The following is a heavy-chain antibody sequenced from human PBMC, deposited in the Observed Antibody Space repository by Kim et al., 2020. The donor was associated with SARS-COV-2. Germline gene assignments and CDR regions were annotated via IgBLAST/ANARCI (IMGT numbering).Heavy chain of an antibody. CDR3: AKADQRLWLGGTCAFDI. CDR1: GFTFSSYA. Sequence: GGSLRLSCAASGFTFSSYAMSWVRQAPGKGLEWVSAISGSGGSTYYADSVKGRFTISRDNSKNTLYLQMNSLRAEDTAVYYCAKADQRLWLGGTCAFDIWGQGTMVTVSS. V-gene: IGHV3-23*01. J-gene: IGHJ3*02. CDR2: ISGSGGST. D-gene: IGHD3-10*01.